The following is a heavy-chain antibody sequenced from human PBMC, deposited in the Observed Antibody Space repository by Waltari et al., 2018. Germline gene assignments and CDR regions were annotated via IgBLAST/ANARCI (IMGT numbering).Heavy chain of an antibody. D-gene: IGHD2-15*01. V-gene: IGHV3-64D*06. CDR1: GFTFRLLS. CDR2: ISPNGDST. CDR3: VKRWSSSDVDY. Sequence: EVQLVESGGGLVQPGGSLRLSCSASGFTFRLLSRQWVRQAPGKGLEYVSAISPNGDSTYYADCVKGRFTISRDNSKNTVFLQMSSLRAEDTAVYYCVKRWSSSDVDYWGQGTLVTVSS. J-gene: IGHJ4*02.